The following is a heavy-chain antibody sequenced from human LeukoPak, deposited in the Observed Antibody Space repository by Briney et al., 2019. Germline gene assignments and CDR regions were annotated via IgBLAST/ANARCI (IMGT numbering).Heavy chain of an antibody. CDR3: ARAQGWAAMGPFDY. CDR2: LYYSGST. CDR1: GGSISSYY. V-gene: IGHV4-59*08. J-gene: IGHJ4*02. D-gene: IGHD5-18*01. Sequence: SETLSLTCTVSGGSISSYYWTWIRQPPGKGLEWIGSLYYSGSTNYNPSLKSRVTISVDTSKNQFSLKLSSVTAADTAVYYCARAQGWAAMGPFDYWGQGTLVTVSS.